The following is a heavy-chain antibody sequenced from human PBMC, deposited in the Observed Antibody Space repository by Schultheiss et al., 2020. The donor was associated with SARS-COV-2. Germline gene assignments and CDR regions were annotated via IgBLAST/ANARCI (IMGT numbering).Heavy chain of an antibody. V-gene: IGHV3-30*03. CDR3: ARDPTGGPQLPLPLGWFDP. Sequence: GESLKISCAGSGFNLIDYAMTWVRQAPGKGLEWVAVISYDGSNKYFADSVKGRFTISRDNSKNSLYLQMNSLRAEDTAVYYCARDPTGGPQLPLPLGWFDPWGQGTLVTVSS. CDR1: GFNLIDYA. J-gene: IGHJ5*02. D-gene: IGHD2-2*01. CDR2: ISYDGSNK.